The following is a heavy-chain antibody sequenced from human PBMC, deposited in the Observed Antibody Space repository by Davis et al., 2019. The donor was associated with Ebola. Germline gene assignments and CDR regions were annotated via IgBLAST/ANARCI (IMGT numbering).Heavy chain of an antibody. CDR1: GFTFSSYA. V-gene: IGHV3-23*01. J-gene: IGHJ4*02. Sequence: PGGSLRLSCAASGFTFSSYAMTWVRQAPGKGLEWVSAISGSGGSTFYADSVKGRFTISRDNSKNTLSLQMNSLRVEDTAVYYCAKGPAKTAMVFVEYWGQGTLVTVTS. CDR2: ISGSGGST. CDR3: AKGPAKTAMVFVEY. D-gene: IGHD5-18*01.